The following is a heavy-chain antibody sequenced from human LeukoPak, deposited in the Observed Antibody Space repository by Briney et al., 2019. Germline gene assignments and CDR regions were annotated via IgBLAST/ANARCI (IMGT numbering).Heavy chain of an antibody. CDR2: IYSGGST. CDR1: GFTVSSNY. CDR3: ARDQVLYGGQYYYYYHGMDV. J-gene: IGHJ6*02. V-gene: IGHV3-66*01. D-gene: IGHD4-23*01. Sequence: PGGSLRLSCAASGFTVSSNYMSWVRQAPGKGLEGVSVIYSGGSTYYADSVKGRFTISRDNSKNTLYLQMNSLRAEDTAVYYCARDQVLYGGQYYYYYHGMDVWGQGTTVTVSS.